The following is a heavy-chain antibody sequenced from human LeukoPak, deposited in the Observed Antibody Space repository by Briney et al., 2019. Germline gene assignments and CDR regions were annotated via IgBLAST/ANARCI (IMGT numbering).Heavy chain of an antibody. D-gene: IGHD5-24*01. Sequence: GESLKISCKGSGYSFTSYWIGWVRQMPGKGLEWMGIIYPGDSDTRYSPSFQGQVTISADKSISTAYLQWSSLKASDTAMYYCASLGIDAEMATTTGPFDYWGQGTLVTVSS. V-gene: IGHV5-51*01. CDR1: GYSFTSYW. CDR2: IYPGDSDT. J-gene: IGHJ4*02. CDR3: ASLGIDAEMATTTGPFDY.